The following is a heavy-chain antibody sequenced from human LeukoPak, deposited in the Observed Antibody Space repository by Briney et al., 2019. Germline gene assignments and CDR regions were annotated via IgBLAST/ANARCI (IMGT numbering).Heavy chain of an antibody. J-gene: IGHJ5*02. CDR1: GFSFISYW. CDR2: IYPCDSGT. CDR3: ARRVRPLWGNGGQFDP. Sequence: GAAPQIPSCGSGFSFISYWIGWVRRMPGNGVEWMGIIYPCDSGTRYCPSFRGQVTISADKTISTAYLQWSSLKASDTAMYYCARRVRPLWGNGGQFDPWGQGTLVTVSS. D-gene: IGHD2-21*01. V-gene: IGHV5-51*01.